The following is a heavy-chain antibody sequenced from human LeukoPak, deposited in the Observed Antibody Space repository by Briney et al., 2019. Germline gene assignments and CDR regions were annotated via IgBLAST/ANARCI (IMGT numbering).Heavy chain of an antibody. Sequence: KPGASVKVSCKASGYTFTSYYMHWVRQAPGQGLEWMGIINPSGGSTSYAQKFQGRVTMTRDTSTSTVYMELSSLRSEDTAVYYCARGATGGAMRFGELSTDPRFDPWGQGTLVTVSS. J-gene: IGHJ5*02. CDR2: INPSGGST. D-gene: IGHD3-10*01. CDR1: GYTFTSYY. CDR3: ARGATGGAMRFGELSTDPRFDP. V-gene: IGHV1-46*01.